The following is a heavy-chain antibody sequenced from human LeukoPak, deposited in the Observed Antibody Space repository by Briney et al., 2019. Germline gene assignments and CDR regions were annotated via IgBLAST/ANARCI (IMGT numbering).Heavy chain of an antibody. CDR1: GYTFTSYG. D-gene: IGHD6-13*01. CDR2: VSAYNGNT. V-gene: IGHV1-18*01. Sequence: ASVKVSCKASGYTFTSYGISWVRQAPGQGLEWMGWVSAYNGNTNYAQKLQGRVTMTTDTSTSTAYMELRSLRSDDTAVYYCARISGYSSSYQQEMWGQGTLVTVSS. J-gene: IGHJ4*02. CDR3: ARISGYSSSYQQEM.